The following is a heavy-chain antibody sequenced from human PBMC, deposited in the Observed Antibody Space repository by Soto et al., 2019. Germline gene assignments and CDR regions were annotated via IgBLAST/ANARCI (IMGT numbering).Heavy chain of an antibody. CDR1: GFTFSSYG. Sequence: GGSLRLSCAASGFTFSSYGMHWVRQAPGKGLEWVAVISYDGSNKYYADSVKGRFTISRDNSKNTLYLQMNSLRAEDTAVYYCAKGAGGYAFDAFDIWGQGTMVTVSS. V-gene: IGHV3-30*18. CDR2: ISYDGSNK. D-gene: IGHD5-12*01. J-gene: IGHJ3*02. CDR3: AKGAGGYAFDAFDI.